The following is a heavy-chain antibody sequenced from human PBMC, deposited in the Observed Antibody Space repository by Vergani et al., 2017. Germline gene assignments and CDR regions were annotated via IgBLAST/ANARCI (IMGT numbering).Heavy chain of an antibody. CDR1: GFTFSSYA. V-gene: IGHV3-30-3*01. CDR2: ISYDGSNK. J-gene: IGHJ4*02. CDR3: ARDKNQGEARHRGYYFDY. Sequence: QVQLVESGGGVVQPGRSLRLSCAASGFTFSSYAMHWVRQAPGKGLEWVAVISYDGSNKYYADSVKGRFTISRDNSKNTLYLQMNSLRAEDTAVYYCARDKNQGEARHRGYYFDYWGQGTLVTVSS. D-gene: IGHD6-6*01.